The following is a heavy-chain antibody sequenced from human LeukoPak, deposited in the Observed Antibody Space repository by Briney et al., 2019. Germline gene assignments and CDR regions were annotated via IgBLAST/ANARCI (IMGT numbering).Heavy chain of an antibody. CDR3: ARDGGTTSNPSHGTFAT. V-gene: IGHV4-30-2*01. CDR2: ISHSESA. CDR1: GGSISSGANY. Sequence: SETLSLTCTVSGGSISSGANYWSWIRQPPGRGLEWIGYISHSESAYYSPSLESRITISVDRSKNQFSLKLKSVTAADTAIYYCARDGGTTSNPSHGTFATWGQGTMVAVSS. D-gene: IGHD4-11*01. J-gene: IGHJ3*02.